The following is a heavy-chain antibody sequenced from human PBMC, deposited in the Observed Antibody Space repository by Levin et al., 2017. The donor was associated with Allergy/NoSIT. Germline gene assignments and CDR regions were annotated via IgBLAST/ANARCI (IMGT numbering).Heavy chain of an antibody. CDR3: ARGNYYGSGGFFDY. J-gene: IGHJ4*02. Sequence: SVKVSCKASGGAFSSDAINWVRQAPGQGLYWMGGIIPGYGSTNYAQKFQGRITITADESTSTAYMELRSLRSEDTAVYYCARGNYYGSGGFFDYWGRGTLVTVSS. CDR1: GGAFSSDA. D-gene: IGHD3-10*01. V-gene: IGHV1-69*13. CDR2: IIPGYGST.